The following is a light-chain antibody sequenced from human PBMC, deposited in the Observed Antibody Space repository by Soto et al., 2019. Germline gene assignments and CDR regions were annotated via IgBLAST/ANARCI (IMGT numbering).Light chain of an antibody. CDR1: QGISSY. J-gene: IGKJ1*01. CDR2: AAS. Sequence: AIRMTQSPSSLSASTGDRVTITCRASQGISSYLAWYQQKPGKAPKLLIYAASTLQSGVPSRFSGSGSGTDFTLTISCLQSEDFATYYCQQYYTYPRRTFGQGTKMDI. CDR3: QQYYTYPRRT. V-gene: IGKV1-8*01.